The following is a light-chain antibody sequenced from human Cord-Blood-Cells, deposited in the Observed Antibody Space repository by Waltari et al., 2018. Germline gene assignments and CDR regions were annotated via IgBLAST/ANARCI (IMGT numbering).Light chain of an antibody. J-gene: IGKJ1*01. CDR1: QNISSY. Sequence: DIQMTQSQSSLSASVGDRVTITCRASQNISSYLNWYQQKPGKAPKLLIYAASSLQSGVPSRFSGSGSGTDFTLTISSLQPEDFATYFCQQSYSTPRTFGQGP. V-gene: IGKV1-39*01. CDR3: QQSYSTPRT. CDR2: AAS.